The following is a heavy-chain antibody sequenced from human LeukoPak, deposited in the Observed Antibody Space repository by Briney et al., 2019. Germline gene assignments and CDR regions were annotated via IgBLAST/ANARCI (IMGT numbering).Heavy chain of an antibody. Sequence: ASVKVSCKASGYTFTSYYMHWVRQAPGQGLEWMGIINPSGGSTSYAQKFQGRVTMTGDTSISTAYMELSRLRSDDTAVYYCARDGRDIRFLDPWGQGTLVSVSS. V-gene: IGHV1-46*01. J-gene: IGHJ5*02. D-gene: IGHD3-3*01. CDR3: ARDGRDIRFLDP. CDR1: GYTFTSYY. CDR2: INPSGGST.